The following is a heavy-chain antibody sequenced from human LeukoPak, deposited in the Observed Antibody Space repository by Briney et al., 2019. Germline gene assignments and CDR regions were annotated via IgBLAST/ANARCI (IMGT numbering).Heavy chain of an antibody. D-gene: IGHD3-16*01. J-gene: IGHJ4*02. CDR2: ISGSGGST. Sequence: GGSLRLSCAASGFTFSSYAMSWVRQAPGKGLEWVSAISGSGGSTYYADSVKGRFTISRDNAKNSLSLQMNSLRDEDTAVYFCARESPLGKLSIDYWGQGTLVTVSS. CDR3: ARESPLGKLSIDY. V-gene: IGHV3-23*01. CDR1: GFTFSSYA.